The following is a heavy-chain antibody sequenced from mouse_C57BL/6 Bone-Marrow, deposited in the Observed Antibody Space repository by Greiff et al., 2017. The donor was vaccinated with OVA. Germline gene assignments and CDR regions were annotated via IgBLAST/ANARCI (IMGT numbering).Heavy chain of an antibody. V-gene: IGHV1-82*01. CDR3: ARWRDSSGPGYFDY. CDR1: GYAFSSSW. D-gene: IGHD3-2*02. CDR2: IYPGDGDT. J-gene: IGHJ2*01. Sequence: VQLQQSGPELVKPGASVKISCKASGYAFSSSWMNWVKQRPGKGLEWIGRIYPGDGDTNYNGKFKGKATLTADKSSSTAYMQLSSLTSEDSAVYFCARWRDSSGPGYFDYWGQGTTLTVSS.